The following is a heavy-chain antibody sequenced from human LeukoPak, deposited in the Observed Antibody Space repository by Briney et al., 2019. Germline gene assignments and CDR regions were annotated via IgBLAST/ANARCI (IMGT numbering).Heavy chain of an antibody. CDR1: GFTFSSYA. Sequence: PGGSLRLSCAASGFTFSSYAMSWVRQALGKGLEWVSAISGSGGSTYYADSVKGRVTISRENSKNTLYLHMKSLRAEETAVYYCAKEGKSRYCSSTSCYLDYWGQGTLVTVSS. J-gene: IGHJ4*02. D-gene: IGHD2-2*01. CDR3: AKEGKSRYCSSTSCYLDY. V-gene: IGHV3-23*01. CDR2: ISGSGGST.